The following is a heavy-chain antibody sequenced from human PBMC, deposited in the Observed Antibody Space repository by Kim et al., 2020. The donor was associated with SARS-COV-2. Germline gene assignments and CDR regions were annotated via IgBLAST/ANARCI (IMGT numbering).Heavy chain of an antibody. CDR3: ARRSIAAAAHNWFDP. Sequence: PSFQGQVTISADKSISTAYLQWSSLKASDTAMYYCARRSIAAAAHNWFDPWGQGTLVTVSS. V-gene: IGHV5-51*01. D-gene: IGHD6-13*01. J-gene: IGHJ5*02.